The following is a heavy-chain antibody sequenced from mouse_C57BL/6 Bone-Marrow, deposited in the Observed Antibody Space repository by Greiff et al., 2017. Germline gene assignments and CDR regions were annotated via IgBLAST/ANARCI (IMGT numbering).Heavy chain of an antibody. CDR1: GYTFPSYW. V-gene: IGHV1-61*01. CDR2: ISPSDSET. D-gene: IGHD1-1*01. J-gene: IGHJ3*01. Sequence: QVQLQQPGAELVRPGSSVKLSCKASGYTFPSYWMDWVKQRPGQGLEWIGNISPSDSETHYNQKFKDKATLTVDKSSSTAYMKLSSLTYEDSAVYYCARKDDYGSSPLAYWGQGTLVTVSA. CDR3: ARKDDYGSSPLAY.